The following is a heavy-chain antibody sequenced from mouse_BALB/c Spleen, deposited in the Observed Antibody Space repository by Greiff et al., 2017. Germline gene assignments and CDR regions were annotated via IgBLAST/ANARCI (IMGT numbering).Heavy chain of an antibody. CDR2: ISSGSSTI. CDR1: GFTFSSFG. Sequence: EVHLVESGGGLVKPGGSLKLSCAASGFTFSSFGMHWVRQAPEKGLEWVAYISSGSSTIYYADTVKGRFTISRDNPKNTLFLQMTSLRSEDTAMYYCARSGNWEGWYFDVWGAGTTVTVSS. D-gene: IGHD4-1*01. CDR3: ARSGNWEGWYFDV. J-gene: IGHJ1*01. V-gene: IGHV5-17*02.